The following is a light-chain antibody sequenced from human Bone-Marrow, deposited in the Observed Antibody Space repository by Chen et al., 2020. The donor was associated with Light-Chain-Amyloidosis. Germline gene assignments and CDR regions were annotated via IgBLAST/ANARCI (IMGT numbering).Light chain of an antibody. CDR2: DDS. CDR1: NIGSTS. CDR3: RVWDRSSARPV. J-gene: IGLJ3*02. Sequence: SYVLTQPSSVSVAPGQTATIACGGNNIGSTSVHWYQQTPGQAPLLVVYDDSDRPSGIPERLSGSNSGNTATLTLSRVEAGDEADYYCRVWDRSSARPVFGGGTKLTVL. V-gene: IGLV3-21*02.